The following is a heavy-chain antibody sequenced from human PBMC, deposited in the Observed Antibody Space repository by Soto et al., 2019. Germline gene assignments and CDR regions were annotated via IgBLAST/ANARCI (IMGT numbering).Heavy chain of an antibody. CDR3: ARPNCGGDCYHWFDP. J-gene: IGHJ5*02. CDR2: IRSKANNYAT. D-gene: IGHD2-21*02. V-gene: IGHV3-73*02. Sequence: EVQLVESGGGLVQPGGSLKLACAATGITFSGSAIHWVRQASGKGLEWVGRIRSKANNYATVYAASVKGRFTFSRDDSKNTAYLQMNSLKTEDTAVYYCARPNCGGDCYHWFDPWGQGTLVAVSS. CDR1: GITFSGSA.